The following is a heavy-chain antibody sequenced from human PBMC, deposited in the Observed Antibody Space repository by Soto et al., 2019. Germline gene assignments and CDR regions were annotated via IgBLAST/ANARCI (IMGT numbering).Heavy chain of an antibody. CDR2: IYYSGST. CDR3: VTEQLYDYIHGPLKWFAF. V-gene: IGHV4-39*01. Sequence: PRKRLEWIGSIYYSGSTYYNPSRKSRVTISVDTSKNQFSLKLSSMTAADTAVYYCVTEQLYDYIHGPLKWFAFWGQG. D-gene: IGHD4-4*01. J-gene: IGHJ5*01.